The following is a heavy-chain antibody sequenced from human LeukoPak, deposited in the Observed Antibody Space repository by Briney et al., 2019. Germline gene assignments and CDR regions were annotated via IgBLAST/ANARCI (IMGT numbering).Heavy chain of an antibody. D-gene: IGHD5-18*01. CDR3: ARDLQLRDLAPFDY. CDR1: GFTFSSYS. Sequence: GGSLRLSCAASGFTFSSYSMNWVRQAPGKGLEWVSSISSSSSYIYYADSVKGRFTISRDNAKNSLYLQMNSLRAEDTAVYYCARDLQLRDLAPFDYWGQGTLVTVSS. J-gene: IGHJ4*02. CDR2: ISSSSSYI. V-gene: IGHV3-21*01.